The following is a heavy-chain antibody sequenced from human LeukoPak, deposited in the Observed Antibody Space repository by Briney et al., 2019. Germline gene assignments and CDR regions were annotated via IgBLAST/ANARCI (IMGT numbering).Heavy chain of an antibody. CDR3: AREKAKWEATPHDAFDI. V-gene: IGHV1-69*06. D-gene: IGHD1-26*01. CDR2: IIPIFGTA. J-gene: IGHJ3*02. Sequence: PGASVKVSCKASGGTFSSHAISWARQAPGQGLEWMGGIIPIFGTANYAQKFQGRVTITADKSTSTAYMELSSLRSEDTAVYYCAREKAKWEATPHDAFDIWGQGTMVTVSS. CDR1: GGTFSSHA.